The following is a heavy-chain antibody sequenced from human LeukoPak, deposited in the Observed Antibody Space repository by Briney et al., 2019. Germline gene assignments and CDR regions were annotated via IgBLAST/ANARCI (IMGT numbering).Heavy chain of an antibody. V-gene: IGHV4-61*02. CDR3: ARVFCSGGNCYHFDY. D-gene: IGHD2-15*01. J-gene: IGHJ4*02. Sequence: SQTLSLTCTVSGGSMSSSDNYWSWIRQPAGKGLEWIGRIYTSGSTTYNPSPRSRVTISLDTSKDQLSLTVTSVTAADTAVYYCARVFCSGGNCYHFDYWGQGILVTVSS. CDR1: GGSMSSSDNY. CDR2: IYTSGST.